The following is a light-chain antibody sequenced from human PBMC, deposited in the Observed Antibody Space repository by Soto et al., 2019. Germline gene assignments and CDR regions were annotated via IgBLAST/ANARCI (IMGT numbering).Light chain of an antibody. Sequence: IELTQSPYSLSASVGYRVTIICRVSQSISSYLNGYQQKPGKAPKLLIYAASSLKIGVASSLSGSGSGTDLTLTISSLQPEDFATDYCQQSYSTSITFGQGARLEIK. J-gene: IGKJ5*01. CDR1: QSISSY. CDR3: QQSYSTSIT. CDR2: AAS. V-gene: IGKV1-39*01.